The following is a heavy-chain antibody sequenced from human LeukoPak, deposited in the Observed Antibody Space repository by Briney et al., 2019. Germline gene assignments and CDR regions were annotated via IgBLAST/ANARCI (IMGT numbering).Heavy chain of an antibody. D-gene: IGHD6-13*01. CDR2: INHSGST. CDR1: GGSFSGYY. V-gene: IGHV4-34*01. Sequence: SETLSLTCAVYGGSFSGYYRSWIRQPPGEGLEWIGEINHSGSTNYNPSLKSRVTISVGTSKNQFSLKLSSVTAADTAVYYCARGGPHSSSWYGLWGQGTLVTVSS. J-gene: IGHJ4*02. CDR3: ARGGPHSSSWYGL.